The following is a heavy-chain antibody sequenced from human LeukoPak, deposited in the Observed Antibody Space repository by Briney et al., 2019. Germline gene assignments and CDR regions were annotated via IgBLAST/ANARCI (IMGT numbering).Heavy chain of an antibody. Sequence: ASVKVSCKASGYTFTSYYMHWVRQAPGQGLEWMGRINPNSGGTNYAQKFQGRVTITRDTSASTAYMELSSLRSEDTAVYYCARKLRDFDPWGQGTLVTVSS. J-gene: IGHJ5*02. CDR2: INPNSGGT. CDR3: ARKLRDFDP. V-gene: IGHV1-2*06. CDR1: GYTFTSYY.